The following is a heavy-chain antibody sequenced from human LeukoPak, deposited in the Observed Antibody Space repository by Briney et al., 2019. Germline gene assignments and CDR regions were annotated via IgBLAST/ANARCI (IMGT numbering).Heavy chain of an antibody. V-gene: IGHV1-24*01. CDR2: FDPEDGET. CDR3: VNEHSGWHAFDI. D-gene: IGHD6-19*01. CDR1: GYILTELS. Sequence: GASVKVSCKVSGYILTELSMHWVRQAPGKGLEWMGGFDPEDGETLYAQKLQGRVTMTEDASTDTAYMELSSQSSEDTAMYYCVNEHSGWHAFDIWGQGTMVTVSS. J-gene: IGHJ3*02.